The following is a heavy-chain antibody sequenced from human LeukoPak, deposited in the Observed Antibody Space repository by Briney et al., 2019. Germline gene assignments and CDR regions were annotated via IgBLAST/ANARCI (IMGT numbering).Heavy chain of an antibody. J-gene: IGHJ6*02. CDR3: ASRKTPYCGGDCYSGYYYYYGMDV. D-gene: IGHD2-21*02. CDR1: GYTFTGYY. V-gene: IGHV1-2*02. Sequence: ASVKVSCKASGYTFTGYYMHWVRQAPGQGLEWMGWINPNSGGTNYAQKFQGRVTMTRDTSISTAYMELSRLRSDATAVYYCASRKTPYCGGDCYSGYYYYYGMDVWGQGTTVTVSS. CDR2: INPNSGGT.